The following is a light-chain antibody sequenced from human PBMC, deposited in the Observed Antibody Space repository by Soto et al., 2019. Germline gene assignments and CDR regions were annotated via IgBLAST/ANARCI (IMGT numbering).Light chain of an antibody. J-gene: IGLJ1*01. V-gene: IGLV1-40*01. Sequence: QSVLTQPPSVSGAPGQRVTISCTGSSSNIGAGYDVHWYQQLPGTAPKLLIHGNSNRPSGVPDRFSGSKSGTSASLAITGLQAEDEADYYCQSYDSSLSGYVFGTGTKLTV. CDR3: QSYDSSLSGYV. CDR1: SSNIGAGYD. CDR2: GNS.